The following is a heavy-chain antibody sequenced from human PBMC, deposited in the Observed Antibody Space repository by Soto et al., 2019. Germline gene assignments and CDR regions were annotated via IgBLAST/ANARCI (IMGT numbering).Heavy chain of an antibody. CDR1: GFTFDDYA. CDR2: ISWDGGST. J-gene: IGHJ6*02. D-gene: IGHD2-15*01. Sequence: PGGSLRLSCAASGFTFDDYAMHWVRQAPWKGLEWVSLISWDGGSTYYADSVKRRFIISRDNSKKSLYLQMNSLRAEDTALYYCSKCLTKPYCGGGSCHSNYYGMDVCGQPNTVTVCS. CDR3: SKCLTKPYCGGGSCHSNYYGMDV. V-gene: IGHV3-43D*04.